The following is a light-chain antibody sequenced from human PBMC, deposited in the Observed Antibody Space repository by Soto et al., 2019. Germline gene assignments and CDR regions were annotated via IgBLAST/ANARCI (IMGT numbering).Light chain of an antibody. CDR2: TAS. Sequence: DIQMTQSPSSVSASVGDRVTITCRASQGISTYLAWYQQKPGKAPNLLIYTASTLQTRVPSRFSGSAFGTEFTLTISSLQPEDFATYYCQQLAGFPITFGQGTRLEIK. CDR3: QQLAGFPIT. V-gene: IGKV1-9*01. CDR1: QGISTY. J-gene: IGKJ5*01.